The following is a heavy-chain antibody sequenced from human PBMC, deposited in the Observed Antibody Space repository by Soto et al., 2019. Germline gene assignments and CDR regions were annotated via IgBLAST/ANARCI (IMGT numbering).Heavy chain of an antibody. CDR1: GGSISSSSYY. J-gene: IGHJ3*02. D-gene: IGHD3-22*01. CDR3: ATHGGVYYYDSSGFLPPDAFDI. CDR2: IYYSGST. V-gene: IGHV4-39*01. Sequence: SETLSLICTVSGGSISSSSYYWGWIRQPPGKGLEWIGSIYYSGSTYYNPSLKSRVTISVDTSKNQFSLKLSSVTAADTAVYYCATHGGVYYYDSSGFLPPDAFDIWGQGTMVTVSS.